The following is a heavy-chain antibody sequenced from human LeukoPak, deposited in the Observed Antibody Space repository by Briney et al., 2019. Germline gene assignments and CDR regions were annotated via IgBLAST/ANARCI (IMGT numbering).Heavy chain of an antibody. CDR1: GGSISSGSYY. V-gene: IGHV4-61*02. CDR3: AREGLNMVRGVIPKEAWGWFDP. CDR2: IYTRGST. D-gene: IGHD3-10*01. Sequence: SETLSLTCSVSGGSISSGSYYWSWIRQPAGKGLEWIGRIYTRGSTNYNPSLKSRVTISVDTSKNQFSLKLTSVTAADTAVYYCAREGLNMVRGVIPKEAWGWFDPWGQGTLVTVSS. J-gene: IGHJ5*02.